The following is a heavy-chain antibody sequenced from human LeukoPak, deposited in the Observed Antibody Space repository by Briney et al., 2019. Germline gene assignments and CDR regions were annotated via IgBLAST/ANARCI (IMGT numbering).Heavy chain of an antibody. CDR3: ARDNVEMATISYAFDI. D-gene: IGHD5-24*01. CDR2: INHSGST. V-gene: IGHV4-34*01. CDR1: GGSFSGYY. Sequence: SETLSLTCAVYGGSFSGYYWSWIRQPPGKGLEWIGEINHSGSTNYNPSLKSRVTISVDTSKNQFSLKLSSVTAADTAVDYCARDNVEMATISYAFDIWGQGTMVTVSS. J-gene: IGHJ3*02.